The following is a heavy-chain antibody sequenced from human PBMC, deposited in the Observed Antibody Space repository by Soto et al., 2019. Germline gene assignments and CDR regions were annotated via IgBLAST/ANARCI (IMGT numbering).Heavy chain of an antibody. J-gene: IGHJ6*02. CDR2: IWYDGSNK. V-gene: IGHV3-33*01. Sequence: PGGSLRLSCVASGFTFSSYGMHWVRQAPCKGLGWVAVIWYDGSNKYYADSVKGRFTISRDNSKNTLNLQMNSLGAEDTAVYYCARDPGTSCYMCGMDVWGQGTTVTVSS. CDR1: GFTFSSYG. CDR3: ARDPGTSCYMCGMDV. D-gene: IGHD2-2*01.